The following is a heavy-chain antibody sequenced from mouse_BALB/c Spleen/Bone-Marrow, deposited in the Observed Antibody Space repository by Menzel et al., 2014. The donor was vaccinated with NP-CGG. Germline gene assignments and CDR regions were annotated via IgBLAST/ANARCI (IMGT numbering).Heavy chain of an antibody. CDR2: ISYSGST. J-gene: IGHJ2*01. Sequence: DVKLVESGPGLVKPSQSLSLTCTVTGYSITSDYVWNWIRQFSGNKLEWMGYISYSGSTSYNPSLRSRISITRDTSKNQFFLQLNSVTTEDTATYYCTRGTGFDYWGQGTALTVSS. CDR3: TRGTGFDY. CDR1: GYSITSDYV. D-gene: IGHD3-3*01. V-gene: IGHV3-2*02.